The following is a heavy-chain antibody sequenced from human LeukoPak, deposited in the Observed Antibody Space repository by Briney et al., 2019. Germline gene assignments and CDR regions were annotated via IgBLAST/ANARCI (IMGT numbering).Heavy chain of an antibody. D-gene: IGHD1-1*01. CDR2: ISINTDT. J-gene: IGHJ4*02. Sequence: GGSLRLSCAASGIAVTGNYMSWVRQPPGKGLGWVAFISINTDTFYADSVRGRFTISRGSSKNTLFLQMNSLSDEDSAVYYCAIAQSWNELFDSWGQGTLVTVSS. CDR3: AIAQSWNELFDS. CDR1: GIAVTGNY. V-gene: IGHV3-53*01.